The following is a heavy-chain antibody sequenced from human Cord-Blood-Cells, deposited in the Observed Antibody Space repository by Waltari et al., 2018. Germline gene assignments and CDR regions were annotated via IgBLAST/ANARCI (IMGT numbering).Heavy chain of an antibody. CDR2: IYYSGST. CDR3: ARQGGTDSSSSWFDP. D-gene: IGHD6-13*01. V-gene: IGHV4-39*01. CDR1: VGSISSSSYY. J-gene: IGHJ5*02. Sequence: QLQLQESGPGLVKPSETLSLTCTVSVGSISSSSYYWGWIRQPPGKGLEWIGSIYYSGSTYYNPSLTSRVTISLETSKNQFSLKLSSVTAADTAVYYCARQGGTDSSSSWFDPWGQGTLVTVSS.